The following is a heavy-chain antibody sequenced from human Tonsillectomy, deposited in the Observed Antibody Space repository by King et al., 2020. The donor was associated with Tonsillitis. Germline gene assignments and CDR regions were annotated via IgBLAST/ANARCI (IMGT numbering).Heavy chain of an antibody. V-gene: IGHV3-21*01. CDR1: GFTFSSYS. CDR2: ISSSSSYI. D-gene: IGHD2-15*01. CDR3: ARPVGGGNFDY. Sequence: VQLVESGGGLVKPGGSLRLSCAASGFTFSSYSMNWVRQAPGKGLEWVSSISSSSSYIYYADSVKGRFPISRDNAKNSLYLKMNSLRAEDTAVYYCARPVGGGNFDYWGQGTLVTVSS. J-gene: IGHJ4*02.